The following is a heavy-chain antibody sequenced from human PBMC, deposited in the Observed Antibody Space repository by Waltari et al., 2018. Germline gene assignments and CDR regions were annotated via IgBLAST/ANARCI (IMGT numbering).Heavy chain of an antibody. J-gene: IGHJ3*02. CDR1: GGSISSYY. CDR3: ARHGCSGGSCSDDI. V-gene: IGHV4-59*08. Sequence: QVQLQESGPGLVKPSETLSLTCTVSGGSISSYYWSWIRQPPGKGLEWIGYIYYSGSTNYNPSLKSRVTISVDTSKNQFSLKLSSVTAADTAVYYCARHGCSGGSCSDDIWGQGTMVTVSS. CDR2: IYYSGST. D-gene: IGHD2-15*01.